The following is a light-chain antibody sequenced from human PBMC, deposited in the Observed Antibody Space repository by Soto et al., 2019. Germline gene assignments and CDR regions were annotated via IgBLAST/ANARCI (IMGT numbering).Light chain of an antibody. Sequence: QSALTQPASVSGSPGQSITISCTGTSSDVGSYNLVSWYQQHPGKAPKLMIYESSKRPSGIANRFSGSKSGNTASLTNSGLQAEDEADYYYCSYASSSTWVFGGGTKLTFL. V-gene: IGLV2-23*01. J-gene: IGLJ3*02. CDR3: CSYASSSTWV. CDR1: SSDVGSYNL. CDR2: ESS.